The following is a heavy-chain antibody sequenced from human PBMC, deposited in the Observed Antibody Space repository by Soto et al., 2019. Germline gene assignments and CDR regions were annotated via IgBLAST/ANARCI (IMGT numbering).Heavy chain of an antibody. J-gene: IGHJ6*02. D-gene: IGHD6-13*01. Sequence: QVQLVQSGAEVKKPGSSVKVSCKASGGTFSSYAISWVRQAPGQGLEWMGGIIPIFGTANYAQKFQGRVTITADESTSKAYMELSSLRSEDTAVYYCESKEYSSSWYRGGWYYYYYGMDVWGQGTTVTVSS. CDR3: ESKEYSSSWYRGGWYYYYYGMDV. CDR2: IIPIFGTA. CDR1: GGTFSSYA. V-gene: IGHV1-69*01.